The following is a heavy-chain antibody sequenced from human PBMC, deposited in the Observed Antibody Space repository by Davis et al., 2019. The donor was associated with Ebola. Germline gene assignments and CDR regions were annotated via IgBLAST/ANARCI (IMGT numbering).Heavy chain of an antibody. V-gene: IGHV1-18*01. CDR3: AREEGWERQTGGYFDY. Sequence: ASVKVSCKASGYTFTSYGISWVRQAPGQGLEWMGWISAYNGNTNYAQKLQGRVTMTTDTSTSTAYMELRSLRSDDTAIYYCAREEGWERQTGGYFDYWGQGVLVTVSS. D-gene: IGHD1-26*01. J-gene: IGHJ4*02. CDR1: GYTFTSYG. CDR2: ISAYNGNT.